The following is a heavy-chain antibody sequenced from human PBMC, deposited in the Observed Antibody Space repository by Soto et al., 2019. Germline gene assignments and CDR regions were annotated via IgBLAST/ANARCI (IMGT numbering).Heavy chain of an antibody. CDR1: GFTFSSHW. CDR3: VRVYYDYIWGSYPLVY. CDR2: IKQDGSEK. J-gene: IGHJ4*02. V-gene: IGHV3-7*01. Sequence: GGSLRLSCAASGFTFSSHWMSWVRQAPGKGLEWLASIKQDGSEKHYVDTVKGRFTISRDNAKNSLYLQMNSLRVEDTAVYYFVRVYYDYIWGSYPLVYWGQGTLVTVSS. D-gene: IGHD3-16*02.